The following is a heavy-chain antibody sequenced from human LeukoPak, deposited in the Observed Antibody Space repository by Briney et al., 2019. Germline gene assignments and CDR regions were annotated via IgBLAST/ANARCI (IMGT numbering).Heavy chain of an antibody. Sequence: ESRKISCQGSGYSFTSYWIGWVRPMPGKGLEWMGIIYPGDSDTRYSPSFQGQVTISADQSISTAYLQWSSLKASDTAMYYCARQFSSGWLYYFDYWGQGTLVTVSS. J-gene: IGHJ4*02. V-gene: IGHV5-51*01. D-gene: IGHD6-19*01. CDR2: IYPGDSDT. CDR1: GYSFTSYW. CDR3: ARQFSSGWLYYFDY.